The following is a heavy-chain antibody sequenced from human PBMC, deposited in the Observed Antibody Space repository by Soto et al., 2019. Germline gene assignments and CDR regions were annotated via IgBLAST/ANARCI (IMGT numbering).Heavy chain of an antibody. J-gene: IGHJ4*02. Sequence: ASVKVSCKASGFSFTGYYIHWLRQAPGQGLEWMGWINAHSGGTEYAQKLQGRVTLTRDTSIATAYMTLSSLTSDDTAVYYCGRGRSGQIVVFYWGQGTPVTVSS. V-gene: IGHV1-2*02. D-gene: IGHD5-12*01. CDR3: GRGRSGQIVVFY. CDR1: GFSFTGYY. CDR2: INAHSGGT.